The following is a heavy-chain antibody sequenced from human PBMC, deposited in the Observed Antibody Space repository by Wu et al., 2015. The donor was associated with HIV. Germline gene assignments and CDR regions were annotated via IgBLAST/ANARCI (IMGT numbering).Heavy chain of an antibody. J-gene: IGHJ4*02. D-gene: IGHD1-26*01. CDR2: INPNSGGT. Sequence: QVQLVQSGAEVKKPGASVKVSCKASGYTFTSYGISWVRQAPGQGLEWMGWINPNSGGTNYAQKFQGRVTMTRDTSISTAYMELSRLRSDDTAVYYCARTVGATTSVDYWGQGTLVTVSS. V-gene: IGHV1-2*02. CDR3: ARTVGATTSVDY. CDR1: GYTFTSYG.